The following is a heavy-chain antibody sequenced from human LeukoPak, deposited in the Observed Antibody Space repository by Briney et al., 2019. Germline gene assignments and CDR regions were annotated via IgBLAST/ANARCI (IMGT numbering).Heavy chain of an antibody. CDR1: GFTFSSYA. J-gene: IGHJ4*02. CDR3: ARAPLWFGEFLFDY. V-gene: IGHV4-59*01. CDR2: IYYSGST. D-gene: IGHD3-10*01. Sequence: GSLRLSCAATGFTFSSYAMSWIRQPPGKGLEWIGYIYYSGSTNYNPSLKSRVTISVDTSKNQFSLKLSSVTAADTAVYYCARAPLWFGEFLFDYWGQGTLVTVSS.